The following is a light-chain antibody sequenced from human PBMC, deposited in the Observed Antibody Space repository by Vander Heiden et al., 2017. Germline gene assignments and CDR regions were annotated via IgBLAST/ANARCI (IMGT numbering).Light chain of an antibody. V-gene: IGKV1-27*01. J-gene: IGKJ1*01. CDR3: QKYNTAPWT. Sequence: IQITQSPSSLSASVGGRVTITCRASQGISNYLAWYQQKPGKVPKLLIYAASTLQSGVPSRFSGRASGTDFTLTISMLQPEDVTTYCCQKYNTAPWTFGQGTKVEIK. CDR2: AAS. CDR1: QGISNY.